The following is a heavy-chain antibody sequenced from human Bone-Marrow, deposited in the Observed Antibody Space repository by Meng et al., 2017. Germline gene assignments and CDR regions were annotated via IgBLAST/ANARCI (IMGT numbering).Heavy chain of an antibody. CDR3: ARPGLTYYDFWSVYYKPDAFDI. Sequence: EVQLVQSGAEVKAPGESLRISCKGSGYSFTSYWIGWVRQMPGKGLEWMGIIYPGDSDTRYSPSFRGQVTISADESISTAYLQWTSLKASDTAVYYCARPGLTYYDFWSVYYKPDAFDIWGQGTMVTVSS. J-gene: IGHJ3*02. V-gene: IGHV5-51*01. D-gene: IGHD3-3*01. CDR2: IYPGDSDT. CDR1: GYSFTSYW.